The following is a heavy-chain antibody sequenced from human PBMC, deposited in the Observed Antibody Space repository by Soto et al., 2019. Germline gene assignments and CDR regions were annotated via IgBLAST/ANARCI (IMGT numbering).Heavy chain of an antibody. J-gene: IGHJ4*02. CDR3: ARAFRITYYYGSGSYYDY. Sequence: VKVSCKASGYTFTSYGISWVRQAPGQGLEWMGWISAYNGNTNYAQKLQGRVTMTTDTSTSTAYMELRSLRSDDTAVYYCARAFRITYYYGSGSYYDYWGQGTLVTVS. CDR1: GYTFTSYG. V-gene: IGHV1-18*01. CDR2: ISAYNGNT. D-gene: IGHD3-10*01.